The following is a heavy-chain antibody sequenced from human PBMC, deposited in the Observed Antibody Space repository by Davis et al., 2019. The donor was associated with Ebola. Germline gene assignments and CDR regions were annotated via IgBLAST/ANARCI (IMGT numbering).Heavy chain of an antibody. CDR1: GFTVCSNY. CDR3: ARDRGFGYFDY. V-gene: IGHV3-53*04. D-gene: IGHD3-10*01. CDR2: IYSGGST. J-gene: IGHJ4*02. Sequence: GESLKISCAASGFTVCSNYMSWVRQAPGKGLEWVSVIYSGGSTYYADSVKGRFTISRHNSKNTLYLQMNSLRAEDTAVYYCARDRGFGYFDYWGQGTLVTVSS.